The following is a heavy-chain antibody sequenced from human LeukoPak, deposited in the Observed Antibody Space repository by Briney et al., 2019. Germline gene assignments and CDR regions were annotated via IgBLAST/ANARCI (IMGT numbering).Heavy chain of an antibody. V-gene: IGHV3-15*01. CDR2: IKSKTDGGTA. J-gene: IGHJ4*02. Sequence: GSLRLSCAAFGFILSNAWVRWVRQAPGKGLEWVGRIKSKTDGGTADYAAPVKGRFAITRDDSKNTLYLQMNGLKTEDTAVYYCTTTQDSGSDRSDYWGQGTLVTVSS. D-gene: IGHD5-12*01. CDR3: TTTQDSGSDRSDY. CDR1: GFILSNAW.